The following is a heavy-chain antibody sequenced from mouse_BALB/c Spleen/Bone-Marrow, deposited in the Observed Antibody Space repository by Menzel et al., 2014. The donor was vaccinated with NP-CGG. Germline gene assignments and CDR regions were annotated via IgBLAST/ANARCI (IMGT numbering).Heavy chain of an antibody. J-gene: IGHJ2*01. V-gene: IGHV1-4*01. CDR1: GYTSTSYP. CDR2: INPSSGYT. D-gene: IGHD3-1*01. CDR3: TRRAGYYFDY. Sequence: VQLVESGAELARPGASVWMSCKASGYTSTSYPMNWVKQRPGQGLEWIGYINPSSGYTNYNQKFKDKATLTADKSSSTAYMQLSSLTSEDSAVYYCTRRAGYYFDYWGQGTTLTVSS.